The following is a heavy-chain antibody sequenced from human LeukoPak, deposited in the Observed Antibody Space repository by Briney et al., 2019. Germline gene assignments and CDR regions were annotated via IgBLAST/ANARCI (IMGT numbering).Heavy chain of an antibody. D-gene: IGHD5-18*01. Sequence: PSETLSLTCAVYGGSFSGYYWSWIRQPPGKGLEWMGEINHSGSTNYNPSLKSRVTISVDTSKNQFSLKLSSVTAADTAVYYCARGIVDTAMVSSLDYWGQGTLVTVSS. CDR1: GGSFSGYY. J-gene: IGHJ4*02. CDR3: ARGIVDTAMVSSLDY. CDR2: INHSGST. V-gene: IGHV4-34*01.